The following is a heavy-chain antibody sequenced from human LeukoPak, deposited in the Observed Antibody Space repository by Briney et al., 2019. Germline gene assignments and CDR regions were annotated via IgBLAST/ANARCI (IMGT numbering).Heavy chain of an antibody. J-gene: IGHJ6*04. V-gene: IGHV1-24*01. D-gene: IGHD2-2*01. CDR2: FDPEDGET. CDR1: GYTLTELS. CDR3: ATGNPDIVVVPAAIGGMDV. Sequence: ASVKVSCKVSGYTLTELSMHWVRQAPGKGLEWMGGFDPEDGETIYALKFQGRVTMTEDTSTDTAYMELSSLRSEDTAVYYCATGNPDIVVVPAAIGGMDVWGKGTTVTVSS.